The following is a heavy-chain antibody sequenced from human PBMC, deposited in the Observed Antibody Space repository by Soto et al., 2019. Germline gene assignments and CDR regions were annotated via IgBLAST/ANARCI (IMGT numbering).Heavy chain of an antibody. D-gene: IGHD2-8*01. Sequence: EEQLVESGGGLVQPGGSLRLSCAASGFTFSSYWMHWVRQAPGKGLVWVSRINPGGSITAYADSVKGRFTISRDNAKNTLYLQRNSLTGDDTAVYCCARVPTGKYGVRNYWGQGTLVTVSS. CDR3: ARVPTGKYGVRNY. CDR2: INPGGSIT. CDR1: GFTFSSYW. J-gene: IGHJ4*02. V-gene: IGHV3-74*01.